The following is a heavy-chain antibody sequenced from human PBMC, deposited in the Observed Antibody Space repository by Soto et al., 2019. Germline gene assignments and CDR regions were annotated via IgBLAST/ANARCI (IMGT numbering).Heavy chain of an antibody. Sequence: GGSLRLSCAASGFTFSSYAMHWVRQAPGKGLEWVAVISYDGSNKYYADTVKGRFTISRDNSKNTLYLQMNSLRAEDTAVYYCAIHLFYYDSSFYQRTDYYVYYGMDVWGQGTTVTVSS. CDR1: GFTFSSYA. CDR3: AIHLFYYDSSFYQRTDYYVYYGMDV. J-gene: IGHJ6*02. CDR2: ISYDGSNK. D-gene: IGHD3-22*01. V-gene: IGHV3-30-3*01.